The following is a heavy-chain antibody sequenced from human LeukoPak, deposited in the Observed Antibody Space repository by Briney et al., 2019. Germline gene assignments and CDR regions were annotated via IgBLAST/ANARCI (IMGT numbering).Heavy chain of an antibody. V-gene: IGHV3-66*01. J-gene: IGHJ4*02. Sequence: GGSLRLSCAASGFTVSSNYMSWVRQAPGKGLEWVSVIFSGGSTYYADSVKGRFTISRDNAKNSLYLQMNSLRAEDTAVYYCATSSVDTAMVTDYWGQGTLVTVSS. CDR1: GFTVSSNY. CDR3: ATSSVDTAMVTDY. CDR2: IFSGGST. D-gene: IGHD5-18*01.